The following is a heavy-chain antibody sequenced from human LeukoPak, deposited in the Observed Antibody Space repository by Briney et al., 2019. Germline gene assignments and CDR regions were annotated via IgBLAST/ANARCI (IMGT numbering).Heavy chain of an antibody. CDR2: VYYSGST. Sequence: PSQTLSLTCTVSSGSISSGDYYCSWIRQPPGKGLEWIGYVYYSGSTYYNPSLKSRVTISVDTSKNQFSLKLSSVTAADTAVYYCARFPADYYDSSGPFDYWGQGTLVTVSS. CDR1: SGSISSGDYY. D-gene: IGHD3-22*01. V-gene: IGHV4-30-4*01. J-gene: IGHJ4*02. CDR3: ARFPADYYDSSGPFDY.